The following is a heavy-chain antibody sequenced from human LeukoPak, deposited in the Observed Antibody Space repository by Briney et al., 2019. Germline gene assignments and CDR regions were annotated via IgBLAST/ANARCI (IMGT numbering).Heavy chain of an antibody. D-gene: IGHD2-8*02. CDR3: APGT. CDR2: IKEDGSQT. CDR1: GFTLSNYW. Sequence: TGGSLRLSCVASGFTLSNYWMHWVRQAPGKGLEWVADIKEDGSQTYYVDSVKGRFTVSRDNAKNSVYLQMNSLRAEDTAVYYCAPGTGGEGTLVTVSS. V-gene: IGHV3-7*01. J-gene: IGHJ4*02.